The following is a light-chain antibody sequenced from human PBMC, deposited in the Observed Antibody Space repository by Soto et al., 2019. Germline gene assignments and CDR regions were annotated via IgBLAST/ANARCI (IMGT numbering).Light chain of an antibody. CDR3: QQYNKWPLT. J-gene: IGKJ4*01. V-gene: IGKV3-15*01. CDR1: QSDSSD. CDR2: NAS. Sequence: EIVMTQSPATLSVSPGERVTLSCRASQSDSSDFAWYQQKPGQATSLLIYNASNRAAGVPARFSGSGSGTEFTLTISSLQAEDFAVYYCQQYNKWPLTFGGATKVEIK.